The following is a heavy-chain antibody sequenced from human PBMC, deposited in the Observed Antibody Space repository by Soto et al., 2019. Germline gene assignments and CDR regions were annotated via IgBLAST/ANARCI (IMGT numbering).Heavy chain of an antibody. V-gene: IGHV3-23*01. Sequence: GGSLRLSCAASGFTFSSYAMSWVRQAPGKGLEWVSAISGSGGSTYYADSVKGRFTISRDNSKNTLYLQMNSLRAEDTAVYYCAKDPQNYYYDSSGYYYGWFDLWGQGTLVTVSS. CDR3: AKDPQNYYYDSSGYYYGWFDL. CDR2: ISGSGGST. CDR1: GFTFSSYA. D-gene: IGHD3-22*01. J-gene: IGHJ5*02.